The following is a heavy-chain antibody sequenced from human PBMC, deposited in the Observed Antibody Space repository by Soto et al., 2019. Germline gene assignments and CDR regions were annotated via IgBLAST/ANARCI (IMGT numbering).Heavy chain of an antibody. CDR2: VKDGGHT. CDR1: GGSLSGYY. Sequence: QVQLQQWGAGLLKPSETLSLNCAVTGGSLSGYYWSWIRQPPGKGLEWIGEVKDGGHTNYSPSLRGRVTISSDTSNNQFSLRLNSVTAADTGVYYCASGQGGVVATHWDQGSLVTVSS. V-gene: IGHV4-34*01. J-gene: IGHJ4*02. D-gene: IGHD5-12*01. CDR3: ASGQGGVVATH.